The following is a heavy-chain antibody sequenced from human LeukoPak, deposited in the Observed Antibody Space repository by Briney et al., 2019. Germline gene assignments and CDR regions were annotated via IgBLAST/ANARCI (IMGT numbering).Heavy chain of an antibody. CDR3: AKVGEESDAFDI. CDR1: GFTYSSYA. D-gene: IGHD2-21*01. Sequence: GGSLRLSCAASGFTYSSYAMSWVRQAPGKGLEWVSAISDSGGSTYYADSVKGRFTISRDNSKNTLYLQMNSLRAEDTAVYYCAKVGEESDAFDIWGQGTMVTVSS. CDR2: ISDSGGST. J-gene: IGHJ3*02. V-gene: IGHV3-23*01.